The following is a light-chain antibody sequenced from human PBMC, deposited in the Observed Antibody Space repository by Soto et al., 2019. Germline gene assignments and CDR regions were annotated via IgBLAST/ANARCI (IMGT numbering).Light chain of an antibody. CDR3: ATWDSNLRAVV. Sequence: QSVLTQPPSVSAAPGLKVTISCSGSIPNIGVNYVSWYQQVPGTAPKLLLYEHNKRPSGIPDRFSGSTSGTSATLGITGLQTGDEGDYYCATWDSNLRAVVFGGGTKLTVL. CDR2: EHN. J-gene: IGLJ2*01. CDR1: IPNIGVNY. V-gene: IGLV1-51*01.